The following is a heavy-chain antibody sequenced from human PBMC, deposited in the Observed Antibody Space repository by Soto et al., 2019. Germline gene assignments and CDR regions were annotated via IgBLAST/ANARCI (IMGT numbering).Heavy chain of an antibody. CDR1: GVTFINYG. D-gene: IGHD6-19*01. Sequence: QVQLVQSGAEVKKPWASVKVSCKASGVTFINYGLNWVRLAPGQGLEWMGGFIPICGKTDHAQKFQGRVTFTADESTSPGYLELHSLTAEDTAVYYCATERFGSGRGWFDPWGQGTLVTVSS. J-gene: IGHJ5*02. CDR3: ATERFGSGRGWFDP. V-gene: IGHV1-69*01. CDR2: FIPICGKT.